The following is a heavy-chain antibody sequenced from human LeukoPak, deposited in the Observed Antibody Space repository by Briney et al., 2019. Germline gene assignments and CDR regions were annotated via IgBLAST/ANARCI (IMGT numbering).Heavy chain of an antibody. Sequence: SETLSLTCTVSDGSISSSSYYWGWIRQPPGKGLEWIGSIYYSGSTYYNPSLKSRVTISVDTSKNQFSLKLSSVTAADTAVYYCARPPPSAGSNDWYFDLWGRGTLVTVSS. CDR3: ARPPPSAGSNDWYFDL. CDR2: IYYSGST. D-gene: IGHD6-13*01. V-gene: IGHV4-39*07. J-gene: IGHJ2*01. CDR1: DGSISSSSYY.